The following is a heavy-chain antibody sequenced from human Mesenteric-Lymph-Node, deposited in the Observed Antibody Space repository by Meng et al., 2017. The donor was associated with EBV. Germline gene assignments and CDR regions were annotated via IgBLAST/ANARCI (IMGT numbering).Heavy chain of an antibody. CDR2: IYYSVST. J-gene: IGHJ4*02. Sequence: VPLHDEGHGLVITYQALSLKLTVSRGAIGNGSYHWTSIRQPPGKGLEWIWYIYYSVSTYYNPSLKSRVTISVDTSKNQFSLKLSSVTAAYTAVHYCARVGYCSGGSCSFRYFDYWGQGILVTVSS. D-gene: IGHD2-15*01. CDR3: ARVGYCSGGSCSFRYFDY. CDR1: RGAIGNGSYH. V-gene: IGHV4-30-4*01.